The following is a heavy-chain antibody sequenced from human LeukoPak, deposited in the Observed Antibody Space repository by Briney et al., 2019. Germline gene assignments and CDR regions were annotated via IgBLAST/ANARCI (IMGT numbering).Heavy chain of an antibody. J-gene: IGHJ4*02. CDR3: ARDLGIVVVPAVHFDY. D-gene: IGHD2-2*01. CDR2: IIPILGIA. V-gene: IGHV1-69*04. Sequence: GASVKVSCKASGGTFSSYTISWVRQAPGQGLEWMGRIIPILGIANYAQKFQDRVTITADKSTSTAYMELSSLRSEDTAVYYCARDLGIVVVPAVHFDYWGQGTLVTVSS. CDR1: GGTFSSYT.